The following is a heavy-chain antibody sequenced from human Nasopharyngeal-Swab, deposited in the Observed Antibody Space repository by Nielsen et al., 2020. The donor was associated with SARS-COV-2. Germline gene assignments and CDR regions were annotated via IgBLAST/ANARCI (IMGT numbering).Heavy chain of an antibody. Sequence: CTVSGVSITSQYWSWIRQPPGKGLEWVSSISSSSSYIYYADSVKGRFTISRDNAKNSLYLQMNSLRAEDTAVYYCARDGLDYDFWSAYFMDVWGQGTTVTVSS. CDR3: ARDGLDYDFWSAYFMDV. D-gene: IGHD3-3*01. CDR1: GVSITSQY. V-gene: IGHV3-21*01. J-gene: IGHJ6*02. CDR2: ISSSSSYI.